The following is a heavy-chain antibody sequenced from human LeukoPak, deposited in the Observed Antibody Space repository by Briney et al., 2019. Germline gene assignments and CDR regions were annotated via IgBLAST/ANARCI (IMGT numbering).Heavy chain of an antibody. D-gene: IGHD5-18*01. J-gene: IGHJ4*02. V-gene: IGHV4-59*08. CDR3: ARHHSNFDY. Sequence: SETLSLTCTVSGGSITSYYWSWIRQPPGKGLEWIGYIYDSGSTNYNPSLKSRVTISVDTSKNQFSLKLSSVTAADTAVYYCARHHSNFDYWGQGTLVTVSS. CDR2: IYDSGST. CDR1: GGSITSYY.